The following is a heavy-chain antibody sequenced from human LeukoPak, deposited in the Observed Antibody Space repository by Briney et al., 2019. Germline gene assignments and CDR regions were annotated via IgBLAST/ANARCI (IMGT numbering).Heavy chain of an antibody. CDR2: INTNTATP. CDR1: GYTFTGYY. J-gene: IGHJ4*02. V-gene: IGHV7-4-1*02. Sequence: SVKVSCKASGYTFTGYYMHWVRQAPGQGLEWMGWINTNTATPMYAQGFSGRFVFSLDVSDSTAYLQISSLKAGDTAVYYCARDPTRSPGGGFFSPLGYWGQGSLVTVSS. CDR3: ARDPTRSPGGGFFSPLGY. D-gene: IGHD2-15*01.